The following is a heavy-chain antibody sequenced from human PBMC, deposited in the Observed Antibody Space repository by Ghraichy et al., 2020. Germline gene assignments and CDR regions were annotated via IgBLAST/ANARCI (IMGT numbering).Heavy chain of an antibody. J-gene: IGHJ4*02. CDR2: IYSSGSS. CDR1: GGSISSYY. CDR3: ARRGNGGRSFDY. V-gene: IGHV4-59*08. Sequence: ESLNISCTVSGGSISSYYWSWIRQPPGKGLEWIGEIYSSGSSYLNPSLKSRVTISGDTSKNQFSLKLTSVTAADTAVYYCARRGNGGRSFDYWGQGTLVTVSS. D-gene: IGHD4-23*01.